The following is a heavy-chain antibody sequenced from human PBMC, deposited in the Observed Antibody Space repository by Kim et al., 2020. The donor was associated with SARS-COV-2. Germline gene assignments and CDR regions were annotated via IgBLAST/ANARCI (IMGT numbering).Heavy chain of an antibody. D-gene: IGHD4-4*01. CDR2: IIPIFGTA. V-gene: IGHV1-69*13. CDR1: GGTFSSYA. J-gene: IGHJ3*02. CDR3: ARVSERSVTPGSDAFDI. Sequence: SVKVSCKASGGTFSSYAISWVRQAPGQGLEWMGGIIPIFGTANYAQKFQGRVTITADESTSTAYMELSSLRSEDTAVYYCARVSERSVTPGSDAFDIWGQGTMVTVSS.